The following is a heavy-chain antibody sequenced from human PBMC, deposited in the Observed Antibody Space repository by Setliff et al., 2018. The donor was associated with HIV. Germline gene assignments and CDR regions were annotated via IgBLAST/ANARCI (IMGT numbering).Heavy chain of an antibody. CDR1: ADIFNAYY. J-gene: IGHJ4*02. CDR3: ARDPRFSGYAQAFDY. Sequence: ASVKVSCKASADIFNAYYIHWVRQAPGQGLEWMGWITPNGDDTNYPQKFEGRVTLTRDTSIATAYMDLDRLGSDDTAVYYCARDPRFSGYAQAFDYWGKGSLVTVSS. CDR2: ITPNGDDT. V-gene: IGHV1-2*02. D-gene: IGHD5-12*01.